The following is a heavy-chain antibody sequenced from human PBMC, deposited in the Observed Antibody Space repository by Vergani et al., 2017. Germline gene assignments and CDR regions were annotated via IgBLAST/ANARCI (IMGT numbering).Heavy chain of an antibody. CDR2: IIPIFGTA. V-gene: IGHV1-69*01. D-gene: IGHD3-3*01. CDR1: GVTFSSYA. Sequence: QVQLVQSGAEVKKPGSSVKVSCKASGVTFSSYAISWVRQAPGQGLEWMGGIIPIFGTANYAQKFQGRVTITADESTSTAYMELSSLRSEDTAVYYCARMKVRDFWSGNWFDPWGQGTLVTVSS. J-gene: IGHJ5*02. CDR3: ARMKVRDFWSGNWFDP.